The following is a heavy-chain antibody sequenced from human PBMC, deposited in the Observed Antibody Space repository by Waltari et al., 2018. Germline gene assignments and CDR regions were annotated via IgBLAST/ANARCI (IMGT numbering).Heavy chain of an antibody. J-gene: IGHJ4*02. CDR3: AGGSSWPRHFDY. D-gene: IGHD2-2*01. CDR1: GGSLRSGGYY. V-gene: IGHV4-31*03. Sequence: QVQLQESGPGLVKPSQTLSLTCTVSGGSLRSGGYYWSWIRQHPGKGLEWIGYIYYSGSTYYNPSLKSRVTISVDTSKNQFSLKLSSVTAADTAVYYWAGGSSWPRHFDYWGQGTLVTVSS. CDR2: IYYSGST.